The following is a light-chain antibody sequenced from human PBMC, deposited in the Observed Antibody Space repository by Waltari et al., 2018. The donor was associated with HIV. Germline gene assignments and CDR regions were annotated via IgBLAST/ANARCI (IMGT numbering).Light chain of an antibody. V-gene: IGLV1-44*01. Sequence: QSVLIQPPSASGTPGPRVSISCSGSNSNIESNPLHWYQYIPGTAPKLLIYNNNQRPSGVPDRFSGSKSGTSASLAISGLQSEDEADYFCAAWADSLNGPVFGGGTKLTVL. J-gene: IGLJ3*02. CDR2: NNN. CDR3: AAWADSLNGPV. CDR1: NSNIESNP.